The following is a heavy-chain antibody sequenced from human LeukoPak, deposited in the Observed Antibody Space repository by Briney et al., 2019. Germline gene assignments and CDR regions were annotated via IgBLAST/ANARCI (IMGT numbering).Heavy chain of an antibody. D-gene: IGHD3-9*01. CDR1: GLTFSRYE. J-gene: IGHJ5*02. CDR3: ARDLPMYYDILTGSGLGYNWFDP. V-gene: IGHV3-48*03. CDR2: ISSSGSTI. Sequence: LGPTAKLSCGSSGLTFSRYEMKCVGQAPGNGLKWVSYISSSGSTIYYADSVKGRFTISRDNAKNSLYLQMNSLRAEDTAVYYCARDLPMYYDILTGSGLGYNWFDPWGQGTLVTVSS.